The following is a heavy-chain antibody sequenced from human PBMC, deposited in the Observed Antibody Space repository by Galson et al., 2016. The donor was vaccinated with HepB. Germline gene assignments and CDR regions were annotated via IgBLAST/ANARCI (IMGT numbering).Heavy chain of an antibody. CDR3: ARGGERVAAEGTGYDASDI. D-gene: IGHD6-25*01. CDR1: GSTFSNYW. Sequence: SLRLSCAASGSTFSNYWMGRVRQPPGKGLEWVGNIKRDGSEKYYVDSVKGRFTISRDNAKNSLYLQMNSLRAEDTAVYFCARGGERVAAEGTGYDASDIWGQGTLVIVSS. V-gene: IGHV3-7*01. CDR2: IKRDGSEK. J-gene: IGHJ3*02.